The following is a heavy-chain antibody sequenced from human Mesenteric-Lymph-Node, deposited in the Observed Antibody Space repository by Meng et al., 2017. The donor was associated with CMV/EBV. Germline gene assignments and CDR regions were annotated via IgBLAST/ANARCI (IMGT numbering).Heavy chain of an antibody. CDR1: GGSITTSNQQ. Sequence: SGGSITTSNQQWGWIRQPPGKGLEWIGSVHQTGSTYYNPSLRGRVTISIDTSRKQFSLKINSATAADTAVYYCARHYYSGWFDADYWGQGVLVTVSS. V-gene: IGHV4-39*01. CDR3: ARHYYSGWFDADY. D-gene: IGHD5-12*01. CDR2: VHQTGST. J-gene: IGHJ4*02.